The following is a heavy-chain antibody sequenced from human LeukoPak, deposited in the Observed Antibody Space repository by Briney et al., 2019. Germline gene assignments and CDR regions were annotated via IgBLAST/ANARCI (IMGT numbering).Heavy chain of an antibody. J-gene: IGHJ1*01. CDR1: GGTLSSFA. CDR3: ARDDSSSFRGAEYFQH. V-gene: IGHV1-69*05. Sequence: ASVKVSCKASGGTLSSFAISWVRQAPGQGLEWMGRIIPIFGTANYAQKFQGRVTITTDESTSTAYMELSSLRPEDTAVYYCARDDSSSFRGAEYFQHWGQGTLVTVSS. D-gene: IGHD6-13*01. CDR2: IIPIFGTA.